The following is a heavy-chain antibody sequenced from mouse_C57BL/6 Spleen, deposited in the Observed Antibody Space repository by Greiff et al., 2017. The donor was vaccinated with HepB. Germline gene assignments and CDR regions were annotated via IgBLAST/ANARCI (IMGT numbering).Heavy chain of an antibody. Sequence: VQLQQSGAELVKPGASVKMSCKASGYTFTSYWITWVKQRPGQGLEWIGDIYPGSGSTNYNEKFKSKATLTVDTSSSTAYMQLSSLTSEDSAVYYCAREPLYYGSHFDYWGQGTTLTVSS. CDR1: GYTFTSYW. V-gene: IGHV1-55*01. J-gene: IGHJ2*01. CDR2: IYPGSGST. CDR3: AREPLYYGSHFDY. D-gene: IGHD1-1*01.